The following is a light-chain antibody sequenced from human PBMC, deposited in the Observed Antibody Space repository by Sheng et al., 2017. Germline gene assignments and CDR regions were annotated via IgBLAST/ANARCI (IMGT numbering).Light chain of an antibody. CDR1: SLRNYL. J-gene: IGLJ2*01. Sequence: SSELTQDPAVSVALGQTVKITCLGDSLRNYLPSWYQQKPGQAPVLVIYGRNNRPSGIPDRFSGSTSGNTASLTITGAQAEDEADYYCNSRDNSGNIGVIFGGGTKLTVL. V-gene: IGLV3-19*01. CDR2: GRN. CDR3: NSRDNSGNIGVI.